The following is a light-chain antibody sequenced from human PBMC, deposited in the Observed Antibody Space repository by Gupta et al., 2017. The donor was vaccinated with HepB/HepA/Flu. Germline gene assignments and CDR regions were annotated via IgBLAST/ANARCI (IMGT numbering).Light chain of an antibody. CDR1: QSVSSSY. Sequence: ELVLTQSPGTLSLSPGERATLSCRASQSVSSSYLAWYQQKPGQAPRLLIYGASSRATGIPDRFSGSGSGKDFTLTISRREPEDFAVYYCQQYGSSPPYTFGQWTXLEIK. CDR3: QQYGSSPPYT. J-gene: IGKJ2*01. CDR2: GAS. V-gene: IGKV3-20*01.